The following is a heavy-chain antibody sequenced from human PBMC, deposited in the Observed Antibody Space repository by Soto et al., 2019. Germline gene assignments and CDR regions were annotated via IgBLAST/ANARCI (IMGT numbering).Heavy chain of an antibody. D-gene: IGHD6-19*01. CDR3: TRQPGIATSSGWEGY. J-gene: IGHJ4*02. CDR1: GFTFSGSA. V-gene: IGHV3-73*01. CDR2: IRSKANSYAT. Sequence: EVQLLESGGGLVQPGGSLRLSCAASGFTFSGSAMHWVRQASGKGLEWVGRIRSKANSYATAYAASVKGRFTISRDDSKNTAYLQMNSLKTEDTAVYYCTRQPGIATSSGWEGYWGQGTLVTVSS.